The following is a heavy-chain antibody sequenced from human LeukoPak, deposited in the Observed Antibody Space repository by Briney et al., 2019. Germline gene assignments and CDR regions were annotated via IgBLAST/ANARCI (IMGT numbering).Heavy chain of an antibody. D-gene: IGHD5-18*01. V-gene: IGHV1-69*04. J-gene: IGHJ6*02. CDR3: ARAGLRGYSYGLDDYYYYYGMDV. CDR2: IIPILGIA. CDR1: GGTFSSYA. Sequence: SVKVSCKTSGGTFSSYAISWVRRAPGQGLEWMGRIIPILGIANYAQKFQGRVTITADKSTSTAYMELSSLRSEDTAVYYCARAGLRGYSYGLDDYYYYYGMDVWGQGTTVTVSS.